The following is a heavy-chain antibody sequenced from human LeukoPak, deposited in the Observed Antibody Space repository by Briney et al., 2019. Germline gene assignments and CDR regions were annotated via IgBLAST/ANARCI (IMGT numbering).Heavy chain of an antibody. D-gene: IGHD5-12*01. CDR1: GGSFSGYY. CDR3: ATLYSGYDWAIDY. Sequence: SETLSLTCAVYGGSFSGYYWSWIRQPPGKGLEWIGEINHSGSTDYNPSLKSRVTISVDTSKNQVSLKLTSMTAADTAVYYCATLYSGYDWAIDYWGQGTLVPVSS. CDR2: INHSGST. J-gene: IGHJ4*02. V-gene: IGHV4-34*01.